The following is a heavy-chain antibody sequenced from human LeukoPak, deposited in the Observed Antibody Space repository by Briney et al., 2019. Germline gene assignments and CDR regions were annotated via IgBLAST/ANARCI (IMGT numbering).Heavy chain of an antibody. Sequence: GGSLRLSCAASGFAFSTYWMSWVRQAPGKDLGWVANIKQDGSEKNYVDSVKGRFTISRDNAKNSLYLQMNSLRAEDTAVYYCARLTSGWTNWFDPWGQGTLVNVSS. CDR3: ARLTSGWTNWFDP. V-gene: IGHV3-7*04. D-gene: IGHD6-19*01. CDR1: GFAFSTYW. J-gene: IGHJ5*02. CDR2: IKQDGSEK.